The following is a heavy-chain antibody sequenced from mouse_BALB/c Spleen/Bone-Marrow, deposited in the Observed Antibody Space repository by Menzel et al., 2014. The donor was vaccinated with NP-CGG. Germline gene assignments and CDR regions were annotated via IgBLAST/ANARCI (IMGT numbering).Heavy chain of an antibody. Sequence: VQLQQPGPELVKPGASVKMSCKASGYTFTDYYMDWVKQSHGESFEWIGRVNPYNGGTSYNQKFKGKATLTVDKSSSTAYMELNSLTSEDSAVYYCARGNYYGNWFATGAKGLWSLSLQ. J-gene: IGHJ3*01. D-gene: IGHD2-1*01. CDR2: VNPYNGGT. CDR3: ARGNYYGNWFAT. CDR1: GYTFTDYY. V-gene: IGHV1-19*01.